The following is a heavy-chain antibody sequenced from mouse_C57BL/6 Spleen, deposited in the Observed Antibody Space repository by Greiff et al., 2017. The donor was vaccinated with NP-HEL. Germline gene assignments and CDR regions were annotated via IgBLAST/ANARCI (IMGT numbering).Heavy chain of an antibody. CDR3: ARDRSSDYYFDY. J-gene: IGHJ2*01. Sequence: EVKLMESGGGLVKPGGSLKLSCAASGFTFSSYAMSWVRQTPEKRLEWVATISDGGSYTYYPDNVKGRFTISRDNAKNNLYLQMSHLKSEDTAMYYCARDRSSDYYFDYWGQGTTLTVSS. CDR2: ISDGGSYT. D-gene: IGHD3-2*02. V-gene: IGHV5-4*01. CDR1: GFTFSSYA.